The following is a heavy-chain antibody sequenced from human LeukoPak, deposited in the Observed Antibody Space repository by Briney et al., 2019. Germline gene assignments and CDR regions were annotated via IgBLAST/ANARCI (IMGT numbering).Heavy chain of an antibody. V-gene: IGHV5-51*01. D-gene: IGHD1-26*01. CDR2: VYPHNSES. J-gene: IGHJ4*02. CDR3: ARARYSASGTQGFDY. Sequence: GESLQISCEGSGYRFTDYWIAWVRQMPGKGLEWMGIVYPHNSESRYSPSFQGQVTISADKSITTAYLQWSSLKASDTAIYFCARARYSASGTQGFDYWGQGTLLTVSS. CDR1: GYRFTDYW.